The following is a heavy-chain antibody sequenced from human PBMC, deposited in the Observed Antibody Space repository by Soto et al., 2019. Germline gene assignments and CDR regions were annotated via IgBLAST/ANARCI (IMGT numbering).Heavy chain of an antibody. V-gene: IGHV3-23*01. Sequence: HPGGSLRLSCAASGFTFSSYAMSWVRQAPGKGLEWVSAISGSGGSTYYADSVKGRFTISRDNSKNTLYLQMNSLRAEDTAVYYCAKDQVRARTTDFDYWGQGTLVTVSS. CDR2: ISGSGGST. J-gene: IGHJ4*02. CDR3: AKDQVRARTTDFDY. CDR1: GFTFSSYA.